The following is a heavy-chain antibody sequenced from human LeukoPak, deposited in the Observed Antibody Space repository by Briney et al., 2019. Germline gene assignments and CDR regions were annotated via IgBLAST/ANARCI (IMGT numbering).Heavy chain of an antibody. Sequence: GGSLRLSCAASGITFSSYGMGWVRQAPVKGLEWVSAITGGGDTTYYADSVKGRFTISRDNSKNTLFLQMNSLRAEDTAVYYCVRTYGYLAYWGQGTLVTVSS. CDR3: VRTYGYLAY. V-gene: IGHV3-23*01. CDR1: GITFSSYG. J-gene: IGHJ4*02. D-gene: IGHD3-16*01. CDR2: ITGGGDTT.